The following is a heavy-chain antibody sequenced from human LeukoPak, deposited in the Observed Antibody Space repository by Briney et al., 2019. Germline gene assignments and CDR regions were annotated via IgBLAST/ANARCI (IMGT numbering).Heavy chain of an antibody. Sequence: SGTLSLTCAVSGYSISSGYYWGWSRQPPGKGLEGSGRIYQSGSTYSNPSLKSGVTISVDTSKNQFSLKLSSVTAADTAVYYCARGSHYYYGMDVWGKGTTVTVSS. V-gene: IGHV4-38-2*01. CDR2: IYQSGST. CDR3: ARGSHYYYGMDV. CDR1: GYSISSGYY. J-gene: IGHJ6*04.